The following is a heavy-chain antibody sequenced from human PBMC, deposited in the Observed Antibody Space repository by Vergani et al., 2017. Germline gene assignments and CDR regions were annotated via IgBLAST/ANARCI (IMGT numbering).Heavy chain of an antibody. V-gene: IGHV3-23*04. D-gene: IGHD6-13*01. CDR2: ISGSGGST. Sequence: VQLVESGGGLVQPGGSLRLSCAASGFTFSCYAMSWVRQAPGKGLEWVSAISGSGGSTCYADSVKGRFTISRDHSKNTLYLQMNSMRAEDTAVYYCAKENQDIAAADADYWGQGTLVTVSS. CDR3: AKENQDIAAADADY. J-gene: IGHJ4*02. CDR1: GFTFSCYA.